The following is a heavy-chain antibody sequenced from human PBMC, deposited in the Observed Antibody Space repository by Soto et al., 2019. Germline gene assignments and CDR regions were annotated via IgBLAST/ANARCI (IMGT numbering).Heavy chain of an antibody. CDR1: GYTFTSYG. CDR2: ISPYNGNT. V-gene: IGHV1-18*01. J-gene: IGHJ5*02. CDR3: ARDRRYNWNYGWFDP. Sequence: QVQLVQSGAEVKKPGASVKVSCKAPGYTFTSYGISWVRQAPGQGLEWMGWISPYNGNTNYAQNLQGRVTMTTDTSTSTAYMELRSLRSDDTAVYYCARDRRYNWNYGWFDPWGQGTLVTVSS. D-gene: IGHD1-7*01.